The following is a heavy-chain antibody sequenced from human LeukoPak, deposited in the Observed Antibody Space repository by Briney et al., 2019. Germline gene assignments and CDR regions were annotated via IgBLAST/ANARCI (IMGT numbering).Heavy chain of an antibody. J-gene: IGHJ6*03. D-gene: IGHD1-26*01. Sequence: GGSLRLSCAASGFTFSSYSMNWVRQAPGKGLEWVSSITSGSSYIYYADSVKGRFTISRDNAKNSLYLQMNSLRAEDTAVYYCARDPCSGSYGNYYYYFMDVWGKGTTVTISS. CDR3: ARDPCSGSYGNYYYYFMDV. V-gene: IGHV3-21*01. CDR2: ITSGSSYI. CDR1: GFTFSSYS.